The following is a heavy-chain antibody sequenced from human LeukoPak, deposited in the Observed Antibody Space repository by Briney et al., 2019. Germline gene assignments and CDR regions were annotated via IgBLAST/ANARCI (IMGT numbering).Heavy chain of an antibody. CDR1: GGSISNYF. V-gene: IGHV4-59*12. CDR3: ARVKDIVLDYYMDV. J-gene: IGHJ6*03. D-gene: IGHD2-8*01. CDR2: ICYSGST. Sequence: SETLSLTCTVSGGSISNYFWTWIRQPPGKALEWIGYICYSGSTYYNPSLKSRVTISVDTSKNQFSLKLSSVTAADTAVYYCARVKDIVLDYYMDVWGKGTTVTVSS.